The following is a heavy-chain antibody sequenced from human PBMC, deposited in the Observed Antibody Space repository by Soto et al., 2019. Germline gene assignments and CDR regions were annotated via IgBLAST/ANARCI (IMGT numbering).Heavy chain of an antibody. CDR3: ARAGGRNFYYGIDV. V-gene: IGHV1-18*01. D-gene: IGHD2-8*02. CDR1: GYTFSSYG. CDR2: ISAYNYNI. J-gene: IGHJ6*02. Sequence: VQLLQSGAEVKEPGASVKVSCKASGYTFSSYGISWVRQAPGQGLEWMGWISAYNYNINYAQKLQGRVTMTTDTSTSTVSMELRSLRSDDTAVYYCARAGGRNFYYGIDVWGQGTTVTVSS.